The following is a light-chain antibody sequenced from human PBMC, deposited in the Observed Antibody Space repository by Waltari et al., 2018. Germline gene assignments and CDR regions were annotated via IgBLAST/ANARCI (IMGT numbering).Light chain of an antibody. CDR2: WAS. CDR1: QRVLYRSNNKNY. J-gene: IGKJ2*01. CDR3: QQYYSTPNT. Sequence: DIVMTQSPDSLAVSLGERATINCKSSQRVLYRSNNKNYLAWYQQKPGQPPKLLIFWASTRESGFPERFSGSGSGTDFTLTISSLQAEDVAVYYCQQYYSTPNTFGQGTKVEI. V-gene: IGKV4-1*01.